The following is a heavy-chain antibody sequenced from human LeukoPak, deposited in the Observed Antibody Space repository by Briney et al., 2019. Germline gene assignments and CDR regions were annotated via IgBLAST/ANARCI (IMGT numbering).Heavy chain of an antibody. D-gene: IGHD2-2*01. CDR2: INHSGST. V-gene: IGHV4-34*01. Sequence: SETLSLTCAVDGGSFSGYSWSWIRQPPGKGLEWIGEINHSGSTKYNPSLKSRVTISVDTSKKQLSLELSSMTAADTAVYYCARGYCSSTSCYGAAFDIWGQGTMVTVSS. J-gene: IGHJ3*02. CDR1: GGSFSGYS. CDR3: ARGYCSSTSCYGAAFDI.